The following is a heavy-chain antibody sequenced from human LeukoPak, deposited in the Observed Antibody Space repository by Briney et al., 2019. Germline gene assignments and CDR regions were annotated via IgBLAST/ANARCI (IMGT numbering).Heavy chain of an antibody. CDR2: FSGSGSGGST. V-gene: IGHV3-23*01. Sequence: GGSLRLSCAASGFTFSSYAMSWVRQAPGKGLECISGFSGSGSGGSTYYADSVKGRFTISRDNSKNTLYLQMNSLRVEDTAVYYCAKATSVTTLFDYWGQGTLVTVSS. CDR1: GFTFSSYA. CDR3: AKATSVTTLFDY. J-gene: IGHJ4*02. D-gene: IGHD4-17*01.